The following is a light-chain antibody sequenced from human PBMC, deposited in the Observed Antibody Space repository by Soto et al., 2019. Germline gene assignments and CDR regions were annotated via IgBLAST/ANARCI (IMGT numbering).Light chain of an antibody. CDR3: CSYAGSSTPGV. Sequence: QSALTQPASVSGSPGQSITISCTGTSSDVGSYNLVSWYQQHPGKAPKLMLFDVSKRPSGVSNRFSGSKSGNTASLTISGLQAEDEADYYCCSYAGSSTPGVFGGGTKLTVL. J-gene: IGLJ2*01. V-gene: IGLV2-23*02. CDR2: DVS. CDR1: SSDVGSYNL.